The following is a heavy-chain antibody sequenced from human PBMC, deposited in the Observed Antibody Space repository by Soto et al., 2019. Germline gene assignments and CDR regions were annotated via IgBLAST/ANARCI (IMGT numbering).Heavy chain of an antibody. CDR1: GDTFSSYA. CDR2: IIPIFGTA. D-gene: IGHD3-22*01. Sequence: SVKVSCKASGDTFSSYAISWVRQAPGQGLEWMGGIIPIFGTANYAQKFQGRVTITADESTSTAYMELSSLRSEDTAVYYCARESGMSYQGHYYDSSGFIPGWFDPWGHGTLVTVAS. J-gene: IGHJ5*02. V-gene: IGHV1-69*13. CDR3: ARESGMSYQGHYYDSSGFIPGWFDP.